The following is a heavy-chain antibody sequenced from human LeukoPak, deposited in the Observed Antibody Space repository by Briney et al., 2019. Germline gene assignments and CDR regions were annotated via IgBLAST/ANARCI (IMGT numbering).Heavy chain of an antibody. Sequence: ASVKVSCKASGYTFTGYYMHWVRQAPGQGLEWMGWINPNSGGTNYAQKFQGRVTMTRDTSISTAYMELSRLRSDDTAVYYCARDWDILTGYKAGGYWGQGTLVTVSS. V-gene: IGHV1-2*02. J-gene: IGHJ4*02. CDR1: GYTFTGYY. CDR2: INPNSGGT. D-gene: IGHD3-9*01. CDR3: ARDWDILTGYKAGGY.